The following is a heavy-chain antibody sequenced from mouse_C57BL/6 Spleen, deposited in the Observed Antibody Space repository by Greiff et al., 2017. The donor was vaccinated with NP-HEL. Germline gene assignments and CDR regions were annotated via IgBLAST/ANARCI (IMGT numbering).Heavy chain of an antibody. V-gene: IGHV1-61*01. J-gene: IGHJ2*01. CDR2: IYPSDSET. CDR3: AREGAHYFDY. Sequence: VQLQQPGAELVRPGSSVKLSCKASGYTFTSYWMDWVKQRPGQGLEWIGNIYPSDSETHYNQKFKDKATLTVDKSSSTAYMQLSSLTSEDSAVYYCAREGAHYFDYWGQGTTLTVSS. D-gene: IGHD3-1*01. CDR1: GYTFTSYW.